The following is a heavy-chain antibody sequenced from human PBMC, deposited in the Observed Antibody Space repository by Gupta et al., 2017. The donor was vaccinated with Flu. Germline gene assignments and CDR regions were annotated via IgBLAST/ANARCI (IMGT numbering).Heavy chain of an antibody. D-gene: IGHD1-26*01. J-gene: IGHJ4*02. CDR2: ISGGGGST. V-gene: IGHV3-23*01. CDR3: AKCRSGSYSSALNY. CDR1: GFPFNNYA. Sequence: EVQLLESGGGLVQPGGSLRLSCAASGFPFNNYAMSWVRQAPGKGLEWVSAISGGGGSTYYADSVKGRFTISRDNSKNTLYLQMNSLRAEDTAVYYCAKCRSGSYSSALNYWGQGTLVTVSS.